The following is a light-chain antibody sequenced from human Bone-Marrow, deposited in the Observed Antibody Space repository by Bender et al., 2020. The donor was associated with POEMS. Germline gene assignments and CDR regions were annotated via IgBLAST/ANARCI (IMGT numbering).Light chain of an antibody. CDR2: EVT. J-gene: IGLJ2*01. CDR1: SRDVGDYNY. CDR3: SSYAGSNNLV. Sequence: QSALTQPPSASGSPGQSVTISCTGTSRDVGDYNYVSWYQQHPGKAPKLIIYEVTKRPSGVPDRFSGSKSGNTASLTVSGLQVEDDAHYFCSSYAGSNNLVFGGGTKLTVL. V-gene: IGLV2-8*01.